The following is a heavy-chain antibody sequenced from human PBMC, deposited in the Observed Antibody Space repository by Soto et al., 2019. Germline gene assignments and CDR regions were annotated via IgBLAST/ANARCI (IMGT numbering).Heavy chain of an antibody. CDR2: ISGSGSSL. J-gene: IGHJ4*02. D-gene: IGHD2-2*01. CDR1: GFTFSSFN. CDR3: ARALGHCSSTTCYAGIDS. Sequence: GGSLRLSCAASGFTFSSFNMNWVRQAPGKGLQWLSYISGSGSSLNYADSVRGRFTISRDNAKNSLYLQMNSLRAEDTALYYCARALGHCSSTTCYAGIDSWGQGTLVTVSS. V-gene: IGHV3-48*01.